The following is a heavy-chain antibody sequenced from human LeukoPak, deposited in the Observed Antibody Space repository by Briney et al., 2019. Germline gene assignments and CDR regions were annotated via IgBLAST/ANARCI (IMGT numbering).Heavy chain of an antibody. V-gene: IGHV3-7*01. CDR1: GFTFSSYW. CDR3: AREGGREEWLLFNGMDV. D-gene: IGHD3-3*01. Sequence: GGSLRLSCAASGFTFSSYWMSWVRQAPGKGLEWVANIKQDGSEKYYVDSVKGRLTISRDNAKNSLYLQMNSLRAEDTAVYYCAREGGREEWLLFNGMDVWGQGTTVTVSS. CDR2: IKQDGSEK. J-gene: IGHJ6*02.